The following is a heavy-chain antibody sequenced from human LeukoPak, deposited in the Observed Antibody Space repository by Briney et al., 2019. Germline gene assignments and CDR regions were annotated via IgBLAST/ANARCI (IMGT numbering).Heavy chain of an antibody. Sequence: RSDTLSLTCAVSGYSISSGHYWGWIRHPPRQGLEWIGSIYHSGSTYYNPSLKSRVTISVDTSKNQFSLKLSSVTAADTAVYYCAREEGSYCSSTSCPGGFDYWGQGTLVTVSS. CDR1: GYSISSGHY. J-gene: IGHJ4*02. CDR3: AREEGSYCSSTSCPGGFDY. CDR2: IYHSGST. D-gene: IGHD2-2*01. V-gene: IGHV4-38-2*02.